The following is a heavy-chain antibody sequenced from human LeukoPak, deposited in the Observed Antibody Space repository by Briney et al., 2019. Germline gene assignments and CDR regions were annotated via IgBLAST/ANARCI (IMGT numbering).Heavy chain of an antibody. Sequence: GGSLRLSCAASGFTFSSYAMHWVRQAPGKGLEWVAVISYDGSNKYYADSVRGRFTISRDNSKNTLYLQMNSLRAEDTAVYYCARDGATVTYGPFDYWGQGTLVTVSS. CDR3: ARDGATVTYGPFDY. CDR1: GFTFSSYA. V-gene: IGHV3-30-3*01. CDR2: ISYDGSNK. J-gene: IGHJ4*02. D-gene: IGHD4-17*01.